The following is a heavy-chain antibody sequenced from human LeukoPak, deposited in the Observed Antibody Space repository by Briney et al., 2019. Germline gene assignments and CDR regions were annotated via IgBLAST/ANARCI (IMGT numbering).Heavy chain of an antibody. V-gene: IGHV5-51*01. J-gene: IGHJ6*02. CDR3: ARQDGYNPRHYGMDV. CDR1: GYSFTSYW. Sequence: GESLKISCKGSGYSFTSYWIGWVRQMPGKGLEWMGIIYPGDSGTRYSPSFQGQVTISADKSISTAYLQWSSLKASDTAMYYCARQDGYNPRHYGMDVWGQGTTVTVSS. D-gene: IGHD5-24*01. CDR2: IYPGDSGT.